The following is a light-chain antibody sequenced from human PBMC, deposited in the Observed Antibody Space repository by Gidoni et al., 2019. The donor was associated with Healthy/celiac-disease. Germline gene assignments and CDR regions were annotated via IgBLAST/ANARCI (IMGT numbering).Light chain of an antibody. CDR2: GAS. V-gene: IGKV3-15*01. J-gene: IGKJ1*01. CDR1: QSVSSN. CDR3: QQYNNWPPVT. Sequence: EIVMTPSPATLSVSPGERATLSCRASQSVSSNLAWYQQKPGQAPRLLIYGASTRATGIPARFSGSGSGTEFTLTISSLQSEDFAVYYCQQYNNWPPVTFXQXTKVEIK.